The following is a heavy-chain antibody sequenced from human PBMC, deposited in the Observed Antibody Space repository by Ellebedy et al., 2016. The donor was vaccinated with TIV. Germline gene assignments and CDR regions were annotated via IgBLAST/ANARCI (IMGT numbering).Heavy chain of an antibody. CDR1: GLTFSDYH. D-gene: IGHD3-22*01. Sequence: GESLKISCAASGLTFSDYHMDWVRQAPGKGLEWISRIRNKRRSHTTEDATSVKGRFTVTRDDSKSSLYLQMNSLKIEDTAVYYCAASSDGNILDYWGQGILVTVSS. CDR3: AASSDGNILDY. J-gene: IGHJ4*02. V-gene: IGHV3-72*01. CDR2: IRNKRRSHTT.